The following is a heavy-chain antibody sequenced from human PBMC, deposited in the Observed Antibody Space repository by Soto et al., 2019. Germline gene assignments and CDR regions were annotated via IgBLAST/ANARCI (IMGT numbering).Heavy chain of an antibody. J-gene: IGHJ4*02. CDR1: GDSISSYY. D-gene: IGHD3-16*01. Sequence: SETLSLTCTVSGDSISSYYWSWIRQHPGRGLEWMGYIFHSGSTNYNPSLKSRLTISVDTSKNQFSLKLSSVTAADTAVYYCARRPRGDTLGVFDYWGQGTLVTVSS. CDR3: ARRPRGDTLGVFDY. CDR2: IFHSGST. V-gene: IGHV4-59*08.